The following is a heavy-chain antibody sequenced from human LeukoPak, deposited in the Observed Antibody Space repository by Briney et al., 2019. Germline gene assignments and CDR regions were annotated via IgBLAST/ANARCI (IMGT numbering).Heavy chain of an antibody. V-gene: IGHV3-53*01. CDR2: IYSGGIT. J-gene: IGHJ6*03. Sequence: PGGSLRLSCAASGFTFSSNYMSWVRQALGKGLEGVSVIYSGGITYYADSVKGRFTISRDNSKNTLYLQMNSLRAEDTAVYHCVKNFWSALYSYYYMDVWGKGTTVTVSS. CDR3: VKNFWSALYSYYYMDV. CDR1: GFTFSSNY. D-gene: IGHD3-3*01.